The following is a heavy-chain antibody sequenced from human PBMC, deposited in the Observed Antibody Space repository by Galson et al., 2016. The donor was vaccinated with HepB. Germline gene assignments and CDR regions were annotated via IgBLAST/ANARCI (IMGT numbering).Heavy chain of an antibody. CDR1: GYSFSNYW. Sequence: QSGAEVKKPGNSLKISCKGFGYSFSNYWIAWVRQMPGKGLKWMGVIDPNDSDTRYSPSFQGQVTISADKSISTAYLQWSSLKASDTAMYYCARLKDRNYYDSSGYPYWGQGSPVTVSS. CDR3: ARLKDRNYYDSSGYPY. V-gene: IGHV5-51*01. J-gene: IGHJ4*02. CDR2: IDPNDSDT. D-gene: IGHD3-22*01.